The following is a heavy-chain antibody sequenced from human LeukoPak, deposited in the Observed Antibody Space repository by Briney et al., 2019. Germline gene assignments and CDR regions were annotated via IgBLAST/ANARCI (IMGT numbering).Heavy chain of an antibody. CDR3: ASPSLRGTMIVVAPMGDAFDI. CDR1: GGTFSSYT. Sequence: GASVKVSCKASGGTFSSYTISWVRQAPGQGLEWMGRIIPILGIANYAQKFQGRLTITADKSTSTAYMELSSLRSEDTAVYYCASPSLRGTMIVVAPMGDAFDIWGQGTMVTVSS. D-gene: IGHD3-22*01. J-gene: IGHJ3*02. V-gene: IGHV1-69*02. CDR2: IIPILGIA.